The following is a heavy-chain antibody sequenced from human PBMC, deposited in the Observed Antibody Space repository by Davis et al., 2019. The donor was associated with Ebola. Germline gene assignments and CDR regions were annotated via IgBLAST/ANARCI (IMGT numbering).Heavy chain of an antibody. Sequence: SETLSLTCAVYGGSFSGYYWTWIRQPPGKGLEWIGEINHSGSTDYNPSLKSRVTISVDTSKNQFSLRLTSVTAADTAVYYCARNMGIFGVVILYYFDYWGQGTLVTVSS. CDR3: ARNMGIFGVVILYYFDY. CDR2: INHSGST. D-gene: IGHD3-3*01. CDR1: GGSFSGYY. J-gene: IGHJ4*02. V-gene: IGHV4-34*01.